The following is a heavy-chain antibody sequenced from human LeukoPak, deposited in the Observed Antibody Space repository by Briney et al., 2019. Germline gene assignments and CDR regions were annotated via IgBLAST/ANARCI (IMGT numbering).Heavy chain of an antibody. V-gene: IGHV4-59*08. CDR3: ARHRGSGSPYFDY. CDR2: IYYSGST. D-gene: IGHD3-10*01. J-gene: IGHJ4*01. Sequence: SETLSLTCTVSGDSIINYYWSWIRQSPGKGLEWIGYIYYSGSTKYNPSLKSRVTISVDTSKNQFSLKLSSVTAAGTAVYYCARHRGSGSPYFDYWGHGTLVTVSS. CDR1: GDSIINYY.